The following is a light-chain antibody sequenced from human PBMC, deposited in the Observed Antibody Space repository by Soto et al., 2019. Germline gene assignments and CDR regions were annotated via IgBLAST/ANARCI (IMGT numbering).Light chain of an antibody. Sequence: QSVLTQPPSASGSPGQSVTISCTGTSSDVGKYDYVSWFQHHPGKAPKLIIYEVSKRPSGVPDRFSGSKSGSTASLTVSGLRTEDEADYYCNSYVAGSIVFGTGTKVTVL. V-gene: IGLV2-8*01. J-gene: IGLJ1*01. CDR3: NSYVAGSIV. CDR2: EVS. CDR1: SSDVGKYDY.